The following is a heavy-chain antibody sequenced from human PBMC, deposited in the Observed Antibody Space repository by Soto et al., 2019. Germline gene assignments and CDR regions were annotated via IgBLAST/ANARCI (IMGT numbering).Heavy chain of an antibody. CDR2: ISGSGGST. J-gene: IGHJ6*02. CDR1: GFTFSSYA. D-gene: IGHD2-21*02. V-gene: IGHV3-23*01. Sequence: PGGSLRLSCAASGFTFSSYAMSWVRQAPGKGLEWVSAISGSGGSTYYADSVKGRFTISRDNSKNTLYLQMNSLRAEDTAVYYCARKYNSGAICGGDCPDYYYGMDVWGQGTTVTVSS. CDR3: ARKYNSGAICGGDCPDYYYGMDV.